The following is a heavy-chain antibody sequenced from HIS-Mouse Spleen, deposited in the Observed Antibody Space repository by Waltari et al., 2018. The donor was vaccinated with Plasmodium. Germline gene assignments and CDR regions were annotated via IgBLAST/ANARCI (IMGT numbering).Heavy chain of an antibody. CDR2: ISYDGSNK. CDR1: GFTFNSYA. D-gene: IGHD2-15*01. Sequence: QVQLVESGGGVVQPGRSLRLSCAASGFTFNSYAMHWFRQAPGKGLEWVAVISYDGSNKYYADSVKGRFTISRDKSKNTLYLQMNSLRAEDTAVYYCARDRRLAFDYWGQGTLVTVSS. V-gene: IGHV3-30-3*01. J-gene: IGHJ4*02. CDR3: ARDRRLAFDY.